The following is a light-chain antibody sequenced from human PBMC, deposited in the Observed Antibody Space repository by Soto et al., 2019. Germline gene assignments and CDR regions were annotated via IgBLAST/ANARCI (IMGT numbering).Light chain of an antibody. Sequence: QSALTQPRSVSGSPGQSVTISCTGTNSDVGAYTFVSRYQQLPGKAPKLIISAVSYRPSGVPDRFSGSKSGNTASLTISGLQAEDESDYYCFSYTASDMWVFGGGTKVTAL. V-gene: IGLV2-11*01. CDR1: NSDVGAYTF. CDR2: AVS. J-gene: IGLJ3*02. CDR3: FSYTASDMWV.